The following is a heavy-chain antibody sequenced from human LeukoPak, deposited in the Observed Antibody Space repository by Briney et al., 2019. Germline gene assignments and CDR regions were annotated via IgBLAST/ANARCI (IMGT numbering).Heavy chain of an antibody. D-gene: IGHD6-19*01. CDR1: GYTFTSYD. CDR2: MNPNSGNT. J-gene: IGHJ4*02. V-gene: IGHV1-8*01. CDR3: ARAHAYSSGLVYFDY. Sequence: ASVKVSCTASGYTFTSYDINWVRQATGQGLEWMGWMNPNSGNTGYAQKFQGRVTMTRNTSISTAYMELSSLRSEDTAVYYCARAHAYSSGLVYFDYWGQGTLVTVSS.